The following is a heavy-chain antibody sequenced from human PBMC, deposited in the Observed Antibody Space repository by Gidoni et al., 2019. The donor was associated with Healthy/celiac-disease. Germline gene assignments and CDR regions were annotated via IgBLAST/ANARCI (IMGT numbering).Heavy chain of an antibody. J-gene: IGHJ4*02. D-gene: IGHD2-15*01. V-gene: IGHV1-69*09. CDR3: ASLVVAATGVDY. CDR2: IIPILGIA. Sequence: QVQLVQSGAEVKKPGSSVKVSCKASGGTFSSYAISWVRQAPGQGLEWMGRIIPILGIANYAQKFQGRVTITADKSTSTAYMELSSLRSEDTAVYYCASLVVAATGVDYWGQGTLVTVSS. CDR1: GGTFSSYA.